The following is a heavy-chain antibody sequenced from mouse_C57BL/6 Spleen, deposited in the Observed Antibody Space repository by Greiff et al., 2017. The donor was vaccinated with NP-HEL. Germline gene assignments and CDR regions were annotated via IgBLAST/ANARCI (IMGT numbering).Heavy chain of an antibody. V-gene: IGHV1-69*01. Sequence: QVQLQQPGAELVMPGASVKLSCKASGYTFTSYWMHWVKQRPGQGLEWIGEIDPSDSYTNYNQKFKGKSTLTVDKSSSTAYMQLSSLTSEDSAVYYCARGGDGYPHWYFDVWGTGTTVTVSS. CDR1: GYTFTSYW. J-gene: IGHJ1*03. CDR3: ARGGDGYPHWYFDV. D-gene: IGHD2-3*01. CDR2: IDPSDSYT.